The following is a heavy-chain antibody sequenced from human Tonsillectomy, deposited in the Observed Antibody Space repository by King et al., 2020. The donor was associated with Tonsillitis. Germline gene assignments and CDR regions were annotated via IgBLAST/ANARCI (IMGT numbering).Heavy chain of an antibody. Sequence: VQLQQWGAGLLKPSETLSLTCAVYGGSFSGYYWSWIRQPPGKGLEWIGEINHSGSTNYNPSLKSRVTISVDTSKNQFSLTLSSWTAADTAVYYCARAMMAFHYWGQGTLVTVSS. V-gene: IGHV4-34*01. CDR2: INHSGST. D-gene: IGHD3-22*01. CDR3: ARAMMAFHY. J-gene: IGHJ4*02. CDR1: GGSFSGYY.